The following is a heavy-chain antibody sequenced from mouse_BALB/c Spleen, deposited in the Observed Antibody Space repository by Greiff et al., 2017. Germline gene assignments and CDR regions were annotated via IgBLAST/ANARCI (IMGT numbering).Heavy chain of an antibody. V-gene: IGHV6-6*02. CDR1: GFTFSSYW. CDR2: IRLKSDNYAT. Sequence: EVKLMESGGGLVQPGGSMKLSCVASGFTFSSYWMSWVRQSPEKGLEWVAEIRLKSDNYATHYAESVKGKFTISRDDSKSRLYLQMNSLRAEDTGIYYCLTGTDYAMDYWGQGTSVTVSS. J-gene: IGHJ4*01. D-gene: IGHD4-1*01. CDR3: LTGTDYAMDY.